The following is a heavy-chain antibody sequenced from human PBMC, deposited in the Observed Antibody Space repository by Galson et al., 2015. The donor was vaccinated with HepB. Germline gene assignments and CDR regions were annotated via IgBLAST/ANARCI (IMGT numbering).Heavy chain of an antibody. CDR2: INHSGST. CDR3: ARGPPSGSHRFDY. CDR1: GGSFSGYY. J-gene: IGHJ4*02. V-gene: IGHV4-34*01. Sequence: ETLSLTCAVYGGSFSGYYWSWIRQPPGKGLEWIGEINHSGSTNYNPSLKSRVTISVDTSKNQFSLKLSSVTAADTAVYYCARGPPSGSHRFDYWGQGTLVTVSS. D-gene: IGHD1-26*01.